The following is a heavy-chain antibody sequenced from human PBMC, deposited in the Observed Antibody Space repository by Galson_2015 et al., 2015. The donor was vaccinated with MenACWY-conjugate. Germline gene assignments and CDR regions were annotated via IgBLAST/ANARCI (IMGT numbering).Heavy chain of an antibody. CDR2: IKQDGSEN. CDR1: GFTFSSYW. Sequence: SLRLSCAASGFTFSSYWMSWVRQAPGKGLEWVANIKQDGSENYYVDSVKGRFTISRDNAENSLYLQMNSLRAEDTAVYYCARDYEYYDSGGDLVYWGQGTLVTVSS. V-gene: IGHV3-7*03. J-gene: IGHJ4*02. CDR3: ARDYEYYDSGGDLVY. D-gene: IGHD3-22*01.